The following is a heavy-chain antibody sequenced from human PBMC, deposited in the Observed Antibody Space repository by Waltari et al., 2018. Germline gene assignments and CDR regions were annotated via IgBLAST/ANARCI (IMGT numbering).Heavy chain of an antibody. D-gene: IGHD3-22*01. CDR2: IYSGGSGGNT. J-gene: IGHJ3*02. Sequence: EVQLVETGGGLIQPGGSLRLSCAASGFTFSSTYMTWVRQAPGKGLEWVSVIYSGGSGGNTYYADSVKGRFTISRDNSKNTLYLQMNGLRAEDTAMYYCATDYDGNAYVAFDIWGQGTMVTVSS. CDR1: GFTFSSTY. V-gene: IGHV3-53*02. CDR3: ATDYDGNAYVAFDI.